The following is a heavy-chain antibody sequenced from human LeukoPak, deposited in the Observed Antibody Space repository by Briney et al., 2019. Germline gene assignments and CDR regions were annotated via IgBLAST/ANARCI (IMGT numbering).Heavy chain of an antibody. CDR3: ARDGGEQWLITRYFYGMDV. D-gene: IGHD6-19*01. CDR2: IWYDGSNK. CDR1: GFIFSSYG. V-gene: IGHV3-33*01. Sequence: GGSLRLSCAVSGFIFSSYGMHWVRQAPGKGLEWVAVIWYDGSNKYYADSVKGRFTISRDNSRNTLYLQMNSLRAEDTAVYYCARDGGEQWLITRYFYGMDVWGQGTTVTASS. J-gene: IGHJ6*02.